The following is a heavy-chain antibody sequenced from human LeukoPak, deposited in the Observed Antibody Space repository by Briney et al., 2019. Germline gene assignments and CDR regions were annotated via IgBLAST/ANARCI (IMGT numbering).Heavy chain of an antibody. CDR1: GGSFIGYY. J-gene: IGHJ4*02. CDR3: ASIVVVPAAIFDY. CDR2: INHSGST. D-gene: IGHD2-2*01. Sequence: MPSETLSLTCAVDGGSFIGYYWSWIRQPPGKGLEWIGEINHSGSTNYNPSLKSRVTISVDTSKNQFSLKLSSVTAADTAVYYCASIVVVPAAIFDYWGQGTLVTVSS. V-gene: IGHV4-34*01.